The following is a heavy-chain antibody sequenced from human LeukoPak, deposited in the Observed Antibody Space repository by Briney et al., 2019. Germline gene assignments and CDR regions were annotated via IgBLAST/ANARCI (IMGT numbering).Heavy chain of an antibody. CDR1: GYTFTSYA. J-gene: IGHJ4*02. CDR2: INTNTGNP. D-gene: IGHD6-13*01. Sequence: ASVKVSCKASGYTFTSYAMNWVRQAPGQGLEWMGWINTNTGNPTCAQGFTGRFVFSLDTSVSTAYLQISSLKAEDTAVYYCARGGQQLVYIYFDYWGQGTLVTVSS. CDR3: ARGGQQLVYIYFDY. V-gene: IGHV7-4-1*02.